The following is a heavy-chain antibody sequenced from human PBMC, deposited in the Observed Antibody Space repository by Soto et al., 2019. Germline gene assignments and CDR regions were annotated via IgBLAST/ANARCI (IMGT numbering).Heavy chain of an antibody. CDR3: GRVVEGATRHTDPDS. D-gene: IGHD2-21*01. CDR2: VYHNGGA. J-gene: IGHJ5*01. CDR1: GVSTHNSHSF. Sequence: SETLSLTCTVSGVSTHNSHSFWAWIRQPPGKGLQFIASVYHNGGAHYNSSLKSRVTISVDTANNQVSLRMRSLTAADTAFYYCGRVVEGATRHTDPDSWGQGILVTVSS. V-gene: IGHV4-39*01.